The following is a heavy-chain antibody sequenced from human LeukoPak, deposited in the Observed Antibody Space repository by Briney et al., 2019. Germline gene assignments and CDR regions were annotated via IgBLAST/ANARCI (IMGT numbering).Heavy chain of an antibody. CDR3: ANTYYAFWSGSF. J-gene: IGHJ4*02. D-gene: IGHD3-3*01. Sequence: PGGSLRLSCAASGFTFSSYAMSRVRQAPGKGLEWVSGISGSGDNTYCADSVKGRFTISRDNSKNTLYLQMNSLRAEDTAVYYCANTYYAFWSGSFWGQGTLVTVSS. CDR2: ISGSGDNT. V-gene: IGHV3-23*01. CDR1: GFTFSSYA.